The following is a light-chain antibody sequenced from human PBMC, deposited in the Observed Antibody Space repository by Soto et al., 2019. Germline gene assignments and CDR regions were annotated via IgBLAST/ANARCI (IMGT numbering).Light chain of an antibody. V-gene: IGKV1-5*01. Sequence: DSQMTQSPSTLSASVGDRVTITCRASQSISSWLAWYQQKPGKAPNLLIYDASSLESGGPLRFGGSGSGTDFALTISSLQPDDFATYYCQQYNSYSPFTFGHGNKVDI. J-gene: IGKJ3*01. CDR3: QQYNSYSPFT. CDR1: QSISSW. CDR2: DAS.